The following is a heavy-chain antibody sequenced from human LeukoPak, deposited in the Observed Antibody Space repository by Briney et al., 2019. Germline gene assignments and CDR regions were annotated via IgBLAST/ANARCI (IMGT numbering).Heavy chain of an antibody. J-gene: IGHJ4*02. CDR2: IYHSGST. D-gene: IGHD3-3*01. CDR3: ARSDHDFWSGCYTLFDY. CDR1: GYSISSGYY. V-gene: IGHV4-38-2*01. Sequence: PSETLSLTCAVSGYSISSGYYWGWIRQPPGKGLEWIGSIYHSGSTYYNPSLKSRVTISVDTSKNQFSLKLSSVTAADTAVYYCARSDHDFWSGCYTLFDYWGQGTLVTVSS.